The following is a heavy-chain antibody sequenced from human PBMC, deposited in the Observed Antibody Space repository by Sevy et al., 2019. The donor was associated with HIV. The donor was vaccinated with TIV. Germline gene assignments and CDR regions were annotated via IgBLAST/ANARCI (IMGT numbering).Heavy chain of an antibody. CDR3: ARDRSIAARLGYYFDY. J-gene: IGHJ4*02. D-gene: IGHD6-6*01. V-gene: IGHV3-11*01. CDR1: GFTFSDYC. Sequence: GGSLRLSCAASGFTFSDYCMSWIRQAPGKGLEWVSYISSSGSTIYYADSVKGRFTISRDNAKNSLYLQMNSLRAEDTAVYYCARDRSIAARLGYYFDYWGQGTLVTVSS. CDR2: ISSSGSTI.